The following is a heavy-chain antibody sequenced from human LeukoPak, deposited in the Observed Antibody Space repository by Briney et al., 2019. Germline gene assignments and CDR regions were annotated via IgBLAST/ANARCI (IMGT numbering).Heavy chain of an antibody. J-gene: IGHJ3*02. CDR3: ARYSGYDYGAFDI. V-gene: IGHV3-66*01. D-gene: IGHD5-12*01. Sequence: GGSLRLSCAASGFTVSSNYMSWVRQAPGKGLEWVSVIYSGGSTYYADSVKGRFTISRDNSENTLYLQMNSLRAEDTAVYYCARYSGYDYGAFDIWGQGTMVTVSS. CDR2: IYSGGST. CDR1: GFTVSSNY.